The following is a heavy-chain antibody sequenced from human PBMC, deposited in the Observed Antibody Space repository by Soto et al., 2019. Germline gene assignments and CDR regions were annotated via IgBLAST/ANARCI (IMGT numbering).Heavy chain of an antibody. CDR1: GGTFSSYT. D-gene: IGHD3-9*01. V-gene: IGHV1-69*02. CDR3: AEKLYDILTGPPPAYVMDV. CDR2: IIPILGIA. Sequence: SVKVSCKASGGTFSSYTISWVRQAPGQGLEWMGRIIPILGIANYAQKFQGRVTITADKSTSTAYMELSSLRSEDTAVYYCAEKLYDILTGPPPAYVMDVWAQRTTVTVSS. J-gene: IGHJ6*02.